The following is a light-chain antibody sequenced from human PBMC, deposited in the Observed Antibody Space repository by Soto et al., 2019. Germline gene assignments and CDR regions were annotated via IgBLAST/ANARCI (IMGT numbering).Light chain of an antibody. CDR2: WAS. J-gene: IGKJ3*01. Sequence: DIVMTQSPDSLAVSLGERATINCKSSQSVLYSSNNKNYLAWYQQKPGQPPKLLIYWASTRESGVPDRFSGSGSGTDFTLTISSLQAEDVAVYYCQQYYSPVGAFGPGTKVDIK. V-gene: IGKV4-1*01. CDR1: QSVLYSSNNKNY. CDR3: QQYYSPVGA.